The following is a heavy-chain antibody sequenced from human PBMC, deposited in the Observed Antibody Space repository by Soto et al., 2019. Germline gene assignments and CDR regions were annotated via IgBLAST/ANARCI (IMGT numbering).Heavy chain of an antibody. Sequence: KTSETLSLTCSVSGGSITSNHWWSWVRQAPGKGLEWMGEIFHRGTTNLNTSLKSRITLSVDKSKNQFSLMLTSVTAADTAVYYCASKYCPSTICYLFDNWGQGTLVTVSS. D-gene: IGHD2-2*01. CDR1: GGSITSNHW. CDR2: IFHRGTT. V-gene: IGHV4-4*02. J-gene: IGHJ4*02. CDR3: ASKYCPSTICYLFDN.